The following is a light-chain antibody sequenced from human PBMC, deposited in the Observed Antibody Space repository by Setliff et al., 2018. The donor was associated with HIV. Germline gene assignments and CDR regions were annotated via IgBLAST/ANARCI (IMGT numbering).Light chain of an antibody. CDR1: GNDIGGYDY. V-gene: IGLV2-11*01. CDR3: SSYAVTYIVV. J-gene: IGLJ2*01. Sequence: QSALTQPRLVSGSPGQSVTISCTGTGNDIGGYDYVSWHQHHPGKAPKLMIYDVTKRPSGVPDRFSGSKSGITASLTISGLQAEDEADYYCSSYAVTYIVVFGGGTQLTVL. CDR2: DVT.